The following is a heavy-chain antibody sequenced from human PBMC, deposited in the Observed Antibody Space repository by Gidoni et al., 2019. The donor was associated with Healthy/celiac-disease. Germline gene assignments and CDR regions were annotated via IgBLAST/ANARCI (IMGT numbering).Heavy chain of an antibody. CDR2: ISYDGSNK. V-gene: IGHV3-30*18. CDR1: GFTFSSYG. Sequence: QVQLVESGGGVVQPGRSLRLSCAASGFTFSSYGMHWVRQAPGKGLEWVAVISYDGSNKYYADSVKGRFTISRDNSKNTLYLQMNSLRAEDTAVYYCAKDSGGGLTGEPPQLDYWGQGTLVTVSS. D-gene: IGHD7-27*01. CDR3: AKDSGGGLTGEPPQLDY. J-gene: IGHJ4*02.